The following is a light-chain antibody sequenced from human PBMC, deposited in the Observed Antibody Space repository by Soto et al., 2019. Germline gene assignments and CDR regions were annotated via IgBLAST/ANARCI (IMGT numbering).Light chain of an antibody. J-gene: IGLJ2*01. Sequence: QSALTQPASVSGSPGQSITISCTGTSSDVGGYNYVSWYQQHPGKAPKLMIYDVSNRPSGVSNRFSGCQSGNTASLTISGLQAEDEADYYCSSYTSSSTVVFGGGTQLTVL. CDR2: DVS. CDR1: SSDVGGYNY. CDR3: SSYTSSSTVV. V-gene: IGLV2-14*01.